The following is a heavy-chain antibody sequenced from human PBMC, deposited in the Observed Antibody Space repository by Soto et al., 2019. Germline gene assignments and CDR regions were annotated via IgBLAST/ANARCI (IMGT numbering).Heavy chain of an antibody. CDR1: GGSFSAYY. J-gene: IGHJ5*02. CDR3: ARAIWFGDLLDWFDP. D-gene: IGHD3-10*01. CDR2: INHSGST. Sequence: PSETLSLTCAVYGGSFSAYYWSWIRQTPGKGLEWIGEINHSGSTNYNPSLKSRVTISVDTAKNQFSLKLSSVTAADTAVYYCARAIWFGDLLDWFDPWGQGTLVTVSS. V-gene: IGHV4-34*01.